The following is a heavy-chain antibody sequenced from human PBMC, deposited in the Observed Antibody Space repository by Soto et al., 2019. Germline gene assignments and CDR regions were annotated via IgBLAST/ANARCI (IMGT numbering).Heavy chain of an antibody. CDR1: GFTFSNSW. V-gene: IGHV3-7*01. D-gene: IGHD3-22*01. J-gene: IGHJ6*02. Sequence: LRLSCAASGFTFSNSWMSWVRQAPGKGLEWVANIKQDGSDKYYVDSVKGRFTISRDNAKNSLYLQMNSLRAEDTAVYYCARDDSSGPVPFPSCYYGMDVWGQGTTVTVSS. CDR3: ARDDSSGPVPFPSCYYGMDV. CDR2: IKQDGSDK.